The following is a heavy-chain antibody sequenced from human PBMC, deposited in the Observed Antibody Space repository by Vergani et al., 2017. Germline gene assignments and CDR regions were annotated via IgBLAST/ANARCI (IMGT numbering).Heavy chain of an antibody. CDR2: IKSKTDGGTT. CDR1: GFTFSNAW. J-gene: IGHJ3*02. D-gene: IGHD1-26*01. Sequence: VQLVESGGGVVQPGGSLRLSCAASGFTFSNAWMSWVRQAPGKGLEWVGRIKSKTDGGTTDYAAPVKGRFTISRDDSKNTLYLQMNSLKTEDTAVYYCTTAVGGSYKYYAFDIWGQGTMVTVSS. CDR3: TTAVGGSYKYYAFDI. V-gene: IGHV3-15*01.